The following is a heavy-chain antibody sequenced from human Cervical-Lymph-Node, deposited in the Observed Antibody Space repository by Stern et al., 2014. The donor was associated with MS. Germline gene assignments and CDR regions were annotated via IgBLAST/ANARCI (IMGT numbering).Heavy chain of an antibody. CDR3: ARDAGNYDMGRNHHFYAMDV. V-gene: IGHV1-2*06. Sequence: VHLVESGTEVRMPGASVRVSCKASEYNFKGNYIHWVRQAPGQGLEWMGRINPNTGGTNYTQKFHGRVAVTRDTSITTVYLEIRGLRPDDTAIYYCARDAGNYDMGRNHHFYAMDVWGQGTTVTVSS. J-gene: IGHJ6*02. D-gene: IGHD3-22*01. CDR2: INPNTGGT. CDR1: EYNFKGNY.